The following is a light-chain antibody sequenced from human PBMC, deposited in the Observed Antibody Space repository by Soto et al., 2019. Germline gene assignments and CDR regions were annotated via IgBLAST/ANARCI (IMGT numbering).Light chain of an antibody. J-gene: IGLJ1*01. Sequence: QSVLTQPPSVSGAPAQRVTISCTGSSSNIGTGYDVHWYKQLPGTAPKLLIYANINRPSGVPDRYSGSKSGTSASLAITGLQAEDEADYYCQSYDSSLSGYVFGSGTK. CDR3: QSYDSSLSGYV. V-gene: IGLV1-40*01. CDR2: ANI. CDR1: SSNIGTGYD.